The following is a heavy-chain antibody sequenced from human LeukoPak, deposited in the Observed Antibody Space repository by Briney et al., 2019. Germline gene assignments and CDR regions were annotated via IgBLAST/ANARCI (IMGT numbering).Heavy chain of an antibody. CDR3: TRDSGTYNWFDP. J-gene: IGHJ5*02. CDR2: IDKKDKGYATAT. D-gene: IGHD1-26*01. CDR1: GFTFSGSA. V-gene: IGHV3-73*01. Sequence: GGSLRLSCAASGFTFSGSAIHWVRQSSGKGLEWVGQIDKKDKGYATATAYAASVKGRFTVSRDDSINTAYLQMKSLKTEDTALYYCTRDSGTYNWFDPWGQGTLVTVSS.